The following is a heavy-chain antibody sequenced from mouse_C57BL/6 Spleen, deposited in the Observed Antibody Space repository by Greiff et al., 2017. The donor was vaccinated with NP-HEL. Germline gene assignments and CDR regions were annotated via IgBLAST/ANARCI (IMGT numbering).Heavy chain of an antibody. Sequence: QVQLQQSGPELVKPGASVKISCKASGYAFSSSWMNWVKQRPGKGLEWIGRIYPGDGDTNYNGKFKGKATLTADKSSSTAYMQLSSLTSEDSAVYFCARGIYDGYLYYAMDYWGQGTSVTVSS. D-gene: IGHD2-3*01. V-gene: IGHV1-82*01. CDR2: IYPGDGDT. J-gene: IGHJ4*01. CDR1: GYAFSSSW. CDR3: ARGIYDGYLYYAMDY.